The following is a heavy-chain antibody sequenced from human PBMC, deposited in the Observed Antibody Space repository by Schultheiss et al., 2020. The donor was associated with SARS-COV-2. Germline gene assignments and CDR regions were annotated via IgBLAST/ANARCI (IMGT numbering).Heavy chain of an antibody. CDR1: GFTFSNYA. J-gene: IGHJ4*02. Sequence: GGSLRLSCAASGFTFSNYAMSWVRQAPGKGLEWVSYISSSGYTIYYADSVKGRFTISRDNAKNSLYLQMNSLRAEDTAVYYCARVRATVKGGNYFDYWGQGTLVTVSS. CDR2: ISSSGYTI. V-gene: IGHV3-48*03. D-gene: IGHD4-17*01. CDR3: ARVRATVKGGNYFDY.